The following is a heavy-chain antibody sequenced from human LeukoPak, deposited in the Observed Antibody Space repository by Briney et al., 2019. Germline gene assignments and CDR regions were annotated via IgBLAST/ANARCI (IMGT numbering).Heavy chain of an antibody. CDR1: GGSISTSSYT. Sequence: SETLSLTCTVSGGSISTSSYTWGWIRQPPGKGLEWIGEINHSGSTNYNPSLKSRVTISVDTSKNQFSLKLSSVTAADTAVYYCARQKMVPYYYDSSGYSRPNEYFQHWGQGTLVTVSS. CDR2: INHSGST. D-gene: IGHD3-22*01. CDR3: ARQKMVPYYYDSSGYSRPNEYFQH. V-gene: IGHV4-39*01. J-gene: IGHJ1*01.